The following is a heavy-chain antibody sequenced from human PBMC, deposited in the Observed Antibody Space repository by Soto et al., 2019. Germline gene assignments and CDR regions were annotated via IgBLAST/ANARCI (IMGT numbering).Heavy chain of an antibody. CDR2: ISAYNGNT. CDR3: ARDWIFGVVISGRERWFDP. V-gene: IGHV1-18*01. J-gene: IGHJ5*02. Sequence: ASVKVSCKASGYTFTSYGISWVRQAPGQGLEWMGWISAYNGNTNYAQKLQGRVTMTTDTSTSTAYMELRSLRSDDTAVYYCARDWIFGVVISGRERWFDPWGQGTLVTVSS. CDR1: GYTFTSYG. D-gene: IGHD3-3*01.